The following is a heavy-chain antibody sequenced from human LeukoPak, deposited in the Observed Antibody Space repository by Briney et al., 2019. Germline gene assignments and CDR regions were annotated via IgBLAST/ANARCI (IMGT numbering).Heavy chain of an antibody. CDR3: ARDGNGSSGYYYGD. CDR2: ISYDGSNK. J-gene: IGHJ4*02. Sequence: GGSLRLSCAASGFTFSSYAMHWVRQAPGKGLEWVAVISYDGSNKYYADSVKGRFTISRDNSKNTLYLQMNSLRAEDTAVHYCARDGNGSSGYYYGDWGQGTLVTVSS. D-gene: IGHD3-22*01. CDR1: GFTFSSYA. V-gene: IGHV3-30-3*01.